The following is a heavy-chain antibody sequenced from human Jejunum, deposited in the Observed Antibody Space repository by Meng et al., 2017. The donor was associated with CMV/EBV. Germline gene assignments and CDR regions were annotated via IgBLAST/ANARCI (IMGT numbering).Heavy chain of an antibody. D-gene: IGHD2-8*01. CDR2: IIAVLRTP. V-gene: IGHV1-69*01. Sequence: QLLHVGAEVKSPGSSVRLSCKSSGGVFNNYALTWVRQAPGQGLEWMGGIIAVLRTPNYAPKFQGRLTITADASTDTTYMELSSLTSEDTAVYFCARGFTNGWQPFDFWGQGTLVTVSS. CDR1: GGVFNNYA. J-gene: IGHJ4*02. CDR3: ARGFTNGWQPFDF.